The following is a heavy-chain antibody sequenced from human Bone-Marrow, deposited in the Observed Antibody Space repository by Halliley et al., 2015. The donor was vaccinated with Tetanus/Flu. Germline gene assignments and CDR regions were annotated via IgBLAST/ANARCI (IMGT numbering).Heavy chain of an antibody. J-gene: IGHJ4*02. CDR2: VYASGST. Sequence: GKGLEWIGYVYASGSTKYNPSLKSRVTISRDTSKNRFSLTLTSVTAADTAVYYCVTGKGWLPDYWGQGTLVTVSS. D-gene: IGHD5-12*01. V-gene: IGHV4-59*01. CDR3: VTGKGWLPDY.